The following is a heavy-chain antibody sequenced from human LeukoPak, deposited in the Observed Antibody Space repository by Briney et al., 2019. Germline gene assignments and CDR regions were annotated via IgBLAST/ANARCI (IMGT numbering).Heavy chain of an antibody. J-gene: IGHJ4*02. CDR2: VSGYNGNT. CDR1: GYVFTSFG. Sequence: ASVKVSCKASGYVFTSFGFSWVRQAPGQGLEWLGWVSGYNGNTSYAQNIQGRVTMTTDRSTSTAYMELRSLRSDDTAVYYCARGDDILTDHYKGLDYWGLGTPVTVSS. V-gene: IGHV1-18*01. CDR3: ARGDDILTDHYKGLDY. D-gene: IGHD3-9*01.